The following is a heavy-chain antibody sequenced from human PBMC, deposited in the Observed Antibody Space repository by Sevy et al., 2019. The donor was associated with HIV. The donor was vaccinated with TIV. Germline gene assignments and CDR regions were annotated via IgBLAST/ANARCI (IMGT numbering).Heavy chain of an antibody. CDR1: GFTFSSYW. CDR3: ARGSFYYGSGSRSYCFDY. D-gene: IGHD3-10*01. J-gene: IGHJ4*02. CDR2: IKQDGSAK. Sequence: GGSLRLSCAASGFTFSSYWMSWVRQAPGKGLEWVANIKQDGSAKYYVDSVKGRFTISRDNAKNSLYLQMNSLRAEDTAVYYCARGSFYYGSGSRSYCFDYWGQGTLVTVSS. V-gene: IGHV3-7*01.